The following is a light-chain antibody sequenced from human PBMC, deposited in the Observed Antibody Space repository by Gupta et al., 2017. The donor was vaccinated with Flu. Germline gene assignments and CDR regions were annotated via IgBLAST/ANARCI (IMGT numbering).Light chain of an antibody. J-gene: IGLJ3*02. CDR3: ATWDDSRNCGV. Sequence: QSVLTQPPSASGTPGQMIPISSAGNKSNVGTNTVRWYQLLPATAPNLLIYSHNNRPSGVPDRFSGSWSGTSAALATSGLQAEDEGDYYCATWDDSRNCGVFGGGTRLTVL. V-gene: IGLV1-44*01. CDR1: KSNVGTNT. CDR2: SHN.